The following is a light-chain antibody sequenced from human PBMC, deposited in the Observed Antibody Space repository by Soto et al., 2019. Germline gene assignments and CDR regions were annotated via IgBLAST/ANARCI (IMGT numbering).Light chain of an antibody. V-gene: IGKV3-15*01. CDR3: QQSYDTPRT. J-gene: IGKJ1*01. Sequence: EIVVSQSPATLSEYPRERANLXCRASQSISNNLAWYQHKPGQAPRVLIYGASTRATGIPARFSGSGSGTEFTLTISSLQSEDFAVYYCQQSYDTPRTFGQGCMVDI. CDR2: GAS. CDR1: QSISNN.